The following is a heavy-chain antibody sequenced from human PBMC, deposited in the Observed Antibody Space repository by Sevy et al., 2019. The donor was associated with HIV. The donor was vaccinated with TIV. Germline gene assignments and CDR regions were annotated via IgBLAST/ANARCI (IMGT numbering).Heavy chain of an antibody. Sequence: ASGKVSCKVSGYTLTQLSMHWVRQAPGKGLEWMGSFDPEDGETLYAQKFQGRVTMTEDTSTNTAYMELSSLRSEDTAVYYCATTKDYYDSSGSPFDYWGQGTLVTVSS. J-gene: IGHJ4*02. D-gene: IGHD3-22*01. CDR2: FDPEDGET. CDR3: ATTKDYYDSSGSPFDY. V-gene: IGHV1-24*01. CDR1: GYTLTQLS.